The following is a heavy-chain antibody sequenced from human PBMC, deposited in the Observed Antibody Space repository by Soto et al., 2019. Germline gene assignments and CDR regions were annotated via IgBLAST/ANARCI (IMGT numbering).Heavy chain of an antibody. J-gene: IGHJ4*02. CDR2: ISYSGATT. D-gene: IGHD6-19*01. Sequence: GGSLRLSCAAAGFTFSTYAMNWVRQAPGKGLEWVSAISYSGATTYYADSVKGRFTISRDNSKNTVFLQMNSLRAEDTAVYYCAKGGSSGWGLFDHWGQGTLVTVSS. V-gene: IGHV3-23*01. CDR1: GFTFSTYA. CDR3: AKGGSSGWGLFDH.